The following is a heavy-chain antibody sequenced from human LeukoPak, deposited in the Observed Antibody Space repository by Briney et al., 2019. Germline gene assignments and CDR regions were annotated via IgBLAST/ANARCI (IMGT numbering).Heavy chain of an antibody. CDR1: GGSISSGDYY. CDR3: ARDHIAAAGISDAFDI. J-gene: IGHJ3*02. V-gene: IGHV4-30-4*08. Sequence: SQTLSLTCTVSGGSISSGDYYWSWIRQPPGKGLEWVGYIYYSGSTYYNPSLKSRVTISVDTSKNQFSLKLSSVTAADTAVYYCARDHIAAAGISDAFDIWGQGTMVTVSS. CDR2: IYYSGST. D-gene: IGHD6-13*01.